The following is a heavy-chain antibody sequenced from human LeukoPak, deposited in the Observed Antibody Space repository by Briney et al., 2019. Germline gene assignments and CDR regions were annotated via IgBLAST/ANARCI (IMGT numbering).Heavy chain of an antibody. CDR2: ISWNSGSI. V-gene: IGHV3-9*01. D-gene: IGHD3-3*02. CDR3: ARYTQHYGFDI. CDR1: GFTFDDYA. J-gene: IGHJ3*02. Sequence: GGSLRLSCAASGFTFDDYAMHWVRHAPGKGLEWVSGISWNSGSIGYADSVKGRFTISRDNAKNSLYLQMNSLRAEDTAVYSCARYTQHYGFDIWGQGTMVTVSA.